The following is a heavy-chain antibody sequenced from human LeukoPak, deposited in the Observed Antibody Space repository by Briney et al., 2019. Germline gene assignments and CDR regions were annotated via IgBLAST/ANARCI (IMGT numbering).Heavy chain of an antibody. J-gene: IGHJ4*02. CDR1: GYTFTNYD. CDR2: INPKSGRT. Sequence: ASVKVSCKTSGYTFTNYDINWVRLATGQGLEWMGWINPKSGRTGYAQNFQGRVTITRNTSISIAYMELSSLSSEDTAVYYCARETSSRYFDNWGQGTLLTVSS. CDR3: ARETSSRYFDN. V-gene: IGHV1-8*03.